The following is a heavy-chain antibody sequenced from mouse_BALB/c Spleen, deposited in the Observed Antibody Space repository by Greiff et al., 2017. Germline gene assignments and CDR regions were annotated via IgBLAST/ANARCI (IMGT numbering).Heavy chain of an antibody. D-gene: IGHD1-1*01. J-gene: IGHJ3*01. CDR1: GYTFTSYW. CDR3: ARSRGFTTVEFAY. Sequence: VQLQQSGAELAKPGASVKMSCKASGYTFTSYWMHWVKQRPGQGLEWIGYINPSTGYTEYNQKFKDKATLTADKSSSTAYMQLSSLTSEDSAVYYCARSRGFTTVEFAYWGQGTLVTVSA. V-gene: IGHV1-7*01. CDR2: INPSTGYT.